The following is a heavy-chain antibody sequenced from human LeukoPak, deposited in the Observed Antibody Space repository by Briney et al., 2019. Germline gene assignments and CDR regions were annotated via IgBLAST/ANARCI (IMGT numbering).Heavy chain of an antibody. D-gene: IGHD3-3*01. CDR1: GFTFSTYA. CDR2: ISGSGGST. Sequence: PGGSLRLSCAASGFTFSTYAMSWVRQAPGKGLEWVSGISGSGGSTYYADSVKGRFTISRDNSKNTLYLQMNSLRAEDTAVYYCAKATALWSGYYLYYYYYMDVWGKGTTVTVSS. V-gene: IGHV3-23*01. CDR3: AKATALWSGYYLYYYYYMDV. J-gene: IGHJ6*03.